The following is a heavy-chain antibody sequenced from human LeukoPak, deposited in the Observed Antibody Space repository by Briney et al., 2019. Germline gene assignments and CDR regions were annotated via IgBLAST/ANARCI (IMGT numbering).Heavy chain of an antibody. Sequence: GASVKVSCKASGYTFTSHYMHGVRQAPGQGREGRGIINPSGGSTSYAQKFQGRVTMTRDMSTSTVYMELSSLRSEDTAVYYCARAARRYYFDYWGQGTLVTVSS. CDR2: INPSGGST. V-gene: IGHV1-46*01. CDR1: GYTFTSHY. D-gene: IGHD6-25*01. CDR3: ARAARRYYFDY. J-gene: IGHJ4*02.